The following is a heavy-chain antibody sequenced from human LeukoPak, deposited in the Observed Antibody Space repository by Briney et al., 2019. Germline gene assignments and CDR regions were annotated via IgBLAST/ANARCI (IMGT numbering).Heavy chain of an antibody. J-gene: IGHJ6*03. Sequence: PSETLSLTCAVYGGSFSGYYWNWIRQPPGKGLEWIGEINHSGSTNYNPSLKSRVIISVDTSKNQFSLKLTSVTAADTAVYYCARVFYRPHLGVVIKAPYYMDVWGKGTTVTVSS. CDR3: ARVFYRPHLGVVIKAPYYMDV. D-gene: IGHD3-3*01. CDR2: INHSGST. CDR1: GGSFSGYY. V-gene: IGHV4-34*01.